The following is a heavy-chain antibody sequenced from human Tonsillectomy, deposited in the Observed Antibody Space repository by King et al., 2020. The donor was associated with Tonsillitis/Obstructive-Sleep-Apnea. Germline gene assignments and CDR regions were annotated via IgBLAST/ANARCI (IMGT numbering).Heavy chain of an antibody. CDR3: ARERGVGYCSSTSCHEFDY. J-gene: IGHJ4*02. V-gene: IGHV4-31*03. CDR2: IYYSGST. Sequence: VQLQESGPGLVKPSQTLSLTCTVSGGSISSGGYYWSWIRQHPGKGLEWIGYIYYSGSTYYNPSLKSRVTISVDTSKNQFSLKLSSVTAADTAVYYCARERGVGYCSSTSCHEFDYWGQGTLVTVSS. D-gene: IGHD2-2*03. CDR1: GGSISSGGYY.